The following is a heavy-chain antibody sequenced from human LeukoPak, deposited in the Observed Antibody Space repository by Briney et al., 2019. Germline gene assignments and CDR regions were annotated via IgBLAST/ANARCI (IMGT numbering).Heavy chain of an antibody. CDR1: GGSISSYY. J-gene: IGHJ4*02. CDR3: ARASYSYDINGWVPFDY. CDR2: IYYSGST. D-gene: IGHD3-22*01. Sequence: PSETLSLTCTVSGGSISSYYWSWIRQPPGKGLEYIGYIYYSGSTNYNPSLKSRVTISVDTSKNQFSLKLSSVTAADTAVYYCARASYSYDINGWVPFDYWGQGTLVTVSS. V-gene: IGHV4-59*08.